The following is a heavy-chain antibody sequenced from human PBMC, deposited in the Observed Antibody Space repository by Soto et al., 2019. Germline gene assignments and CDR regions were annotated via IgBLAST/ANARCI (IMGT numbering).Heavy chain of an antibody. CDR3: AKDRPWFDP. Sequence: QVQLVESGGGAVQPGRSLRLSCAASGFTFSSYGMHWVRQAPGKGLEWVAVISYDGSNKYYADSVKGRFTISRDNSKNTLYLQMNSLRAEDTAVYYCAKDRPWFDPWGQGTLVTVSS. CDR2: ISYDGSNK. CDR1: GFTFSSYG. J-gene: IGHJ5*02. V-gene: IGHV3-30*18.